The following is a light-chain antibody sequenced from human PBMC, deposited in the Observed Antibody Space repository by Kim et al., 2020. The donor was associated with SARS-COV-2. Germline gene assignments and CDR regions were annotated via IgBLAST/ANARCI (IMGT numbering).Light chain of an antibody. CDR1: SGGIASNY. CDR3: QSFDGTNAI. CDR2: EDK. J-gene: IGLJ2*01. V-gene: IGLV6-57*03. Sequence: GKTITISCTRTSGGIASNYVQWYRQRPGSAPILVIFEDKQRPSGVPDRFSGSFDSSSNSASLTISSLETEDEADYYCQSFDGTNAIFGGGTQLTVL.